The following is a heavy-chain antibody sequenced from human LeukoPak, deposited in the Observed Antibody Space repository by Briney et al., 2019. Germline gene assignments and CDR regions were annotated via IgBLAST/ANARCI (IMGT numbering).Heavy chain of an antibody. CDR1: GFTFSSFG. J-gene: IGHJ4*02. Sequence: GGILRLSCAASGFTFSSFGLSWVRQAPGKGLEWVSNISGGGGSTYYADSVKGRFTIPRDNSKNMLSLQMNSLRAEDTAVYYCAKGGTYHGSRTFDYWGQGTLVTVSS. CDR3: AKGGTYHGSRTFDY. V-gene: IGHV3-23*01. D-gene: IGHD3-10*01. CDR2: ISGGGGST.